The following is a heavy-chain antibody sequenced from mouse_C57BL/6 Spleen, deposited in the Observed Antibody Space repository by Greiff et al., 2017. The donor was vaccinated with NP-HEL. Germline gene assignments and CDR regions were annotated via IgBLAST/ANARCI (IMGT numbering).Heavy chain of an antibody. V-gene: IGHV1-64*01. CDR3: ARLYDYDRGWFAY. CDR2: IHPNSGST. D-gene: IGHD2-4*01. Sequence: QVQLKQPGAELVKPGASVKLSCKASGYTFTSYWMHWVKQRPGQGLEWIGMIHPNSGSTNYNEKFKSKATLTVDKSSSTAYMQLSSLTSEDSAVYYCARLYDYDRGWFAYWGQGTLVTVSA. J-gene: IGHJ3*01. CDR1: GYTFTSYW.